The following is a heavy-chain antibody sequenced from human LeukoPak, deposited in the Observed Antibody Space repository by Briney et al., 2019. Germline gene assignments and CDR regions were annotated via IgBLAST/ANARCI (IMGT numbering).Heavy chain of an antibody. V-gene: IGHV3-30-3*01. CDR2: ISYDGSNK. Sequence: SGGSLRLSCAASGFTFSSYAMHWVRQAPGKGLEWVAVISYDGSNKYYADSVKGRFTISRDNSKNTLYLQMNSLRAEDTAVYYCAGYYYDSSGYSRSFDYWGQGTQVTVSP. D-gene: IGHD3-22*01. CDR1: GFTFSSYA. CDR3: AGYYYDSSGYSRSFDY. J-gene: IGHJ4*02.